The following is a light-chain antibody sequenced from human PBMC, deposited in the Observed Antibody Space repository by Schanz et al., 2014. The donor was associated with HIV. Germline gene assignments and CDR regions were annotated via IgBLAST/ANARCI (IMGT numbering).Light chain of an antibody. CDR1: AFNIGHYS. J-gene: IGLJ2*01. CDR2: DNN. Sequence: QSVLTQPPLVSAAPGQRVTISCSGSAFNIGHYSVSWYQQFPGTVPKLLIYDNNERPSDIPDRFSGSKTGTSATLVIIGLQTGDEADYYCGTWDSTLSAVVFGGGTKLTVL. CDR3: GTWDSTLSAVV. V-gene: IGLV1-51*01.